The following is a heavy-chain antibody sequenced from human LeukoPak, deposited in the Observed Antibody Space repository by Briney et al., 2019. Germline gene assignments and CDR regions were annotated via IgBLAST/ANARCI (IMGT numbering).Heavy chain of an antibody. J-gene: IGHJ4*02. V-gene: IGHV3-7*01. CDR1: GFTFSSYW. CDR3: ARESLEFDESLGY. Sequence: SGGSLRLSCAASGFTFSSYWMSWVRQAPGKGLEWVANIKQDGSEKYYVDSVKGRFTISRDNAKNSLYLQMSSLRAEDTAVYYCARESLEFDESLGYWGQGTLVTVSS. CDR2: IKQDGSEK.